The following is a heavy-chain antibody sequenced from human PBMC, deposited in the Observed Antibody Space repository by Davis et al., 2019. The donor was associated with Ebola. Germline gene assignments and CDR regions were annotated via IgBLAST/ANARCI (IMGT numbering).Heavy chain of an antibody. CDR1: GGTFSSYA. CDR2: IIPIFGTA. J-gene: IGHJ3*02. CDR3: AGGLVLEGIQI. V-gene: IGHV1-69*13. D-gene: IGHD6-19*01. Sequence: SVKVSCKASGGTFSSYAISWVRQAPGQGLEWMGGIIPIFGTANNAQKFQDRVTITADESTNTAYMELTSLRFEDTAVYYCAGGLVLEGIQIWGQGTMVTVSS.